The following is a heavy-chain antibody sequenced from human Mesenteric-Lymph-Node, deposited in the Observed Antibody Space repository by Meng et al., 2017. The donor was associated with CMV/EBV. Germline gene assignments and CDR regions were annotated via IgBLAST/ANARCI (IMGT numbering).Heavy chain of an antibody. D-gene: IGHD4-11*01. Sequence: GESLKISCAASGFTFSSYGMHWVRQAPGKGLEWVAFIRYDGTNKYYADSVKGRFTISRDNSKNTLYLQMNSLRAEDTAMYYCARDLVDYTNRRFDYWGQGTLVTVSS. V-gene: IGHV3-30*02. CDR3: ARDLVDYTNRRFDY. CDR2: IRYDGTNK. CDR1: GFTFSSYG. J-gene: IGHJ4*02.